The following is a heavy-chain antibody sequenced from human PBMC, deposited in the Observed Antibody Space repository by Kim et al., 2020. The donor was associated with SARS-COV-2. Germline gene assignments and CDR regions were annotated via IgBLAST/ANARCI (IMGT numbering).Heavy chain of an antibody. CDR1: GFTFNTYG. CDR2: ISYDGSHK. CDR3: ARSFSGSYFGYDY. Sequence: GGSLRLSCAASGFTFNTYGMHWVRQAPGKGLEWVAVISYDGSHKYYVDSVKGRFTISRDNPKNTLYLQMNSLRIEDTAVYYCARSFSGSYFGYDYWGQGSRVTVSS. D-gene: IGHD1-26*01. J-gene: IGHJ4*02. V-gene: IGHV3-30*03.